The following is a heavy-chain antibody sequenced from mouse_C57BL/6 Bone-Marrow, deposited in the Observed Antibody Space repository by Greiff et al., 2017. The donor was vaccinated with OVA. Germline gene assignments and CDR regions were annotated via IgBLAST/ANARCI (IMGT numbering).Heavy chain of an antibody. CDR3: ARATVPLMDY. CDR2: INYDGSST. D-gene: IGHD1-1*01. Sequence: EVKLVESEGGLVQPGSSMKLSCTASGFTFSDYYMAWVRQVPEKGLEWVANINYDGSSTYYLDSLKSRFIISRDNAKNILYLQMSSLKSEDTATYYCARATVPLMDYWGQGTSVTVSS. J-gene: IGHJ4*01. V-gene: IGHV5-16*01. CDR1: GFTFSDYY.